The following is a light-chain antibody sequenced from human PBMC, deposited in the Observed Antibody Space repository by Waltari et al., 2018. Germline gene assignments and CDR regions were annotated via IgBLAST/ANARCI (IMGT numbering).Light chain of an antibody. V-gene: IGLV4-69*01. Sequence: QLVLTQSPSASAPLGASVKLTCPLSSGPTSTAIAWLQQQPAKGPRYLMKVNRDGSHIKGDEIPIRFSGSSSGAERYLTISSLQSEDEADYYCQTGGHGTWVFGGGTKLTVL. J-gene: IGLJ3*02. CDR1: SGPTSTA. CDR2: VNRDGSH. CDR3: QTGGHGTWV.